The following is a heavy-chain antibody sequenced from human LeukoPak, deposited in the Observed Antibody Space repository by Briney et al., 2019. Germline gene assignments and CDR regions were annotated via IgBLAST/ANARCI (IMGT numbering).Heavy chain of an antibody. J-gene: IGHJ1*01. CDR2: INHSGST. CDR3: ARRVVGGNSSSWYRVGYFQH. D-gene: IGHD6-13*01. V-gene: IGHV4-34*01. Sequence: PSETLSLTCAVYGGSFSGYYWSWIRQPPGKGLEWIGEINHSGSTNYNPSLKSRVTISVDTSKNQFSLKLSSVTAADTAVYYCARRVVGGNSSSWYRVGYFQHWGQGTLVTVSS. CDR1: GGSFSGYY.